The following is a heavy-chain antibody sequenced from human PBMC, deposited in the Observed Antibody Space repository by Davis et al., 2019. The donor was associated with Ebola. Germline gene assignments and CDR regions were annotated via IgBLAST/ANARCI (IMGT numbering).Heavy chain of an antibody. D-gene: IGHD4-17*01. CDR3: ARVSTTVTTAWFDP. CDR2: IYYSGST. CDR1: GGPVSSCSYY. V-gene: IGHV4-61*01. J-gene: IGHJ5*02. Sequence: MPSETLSLTCTVSGGPVSSCSYYWSWIRQPPGKGLEWIGYIYYSGSTNYNPSLKSRVTISVDTSKNQFSLKLSSVTAADTAVYYCARVSTTVTTAWFDPWGQGTLVTVSS.